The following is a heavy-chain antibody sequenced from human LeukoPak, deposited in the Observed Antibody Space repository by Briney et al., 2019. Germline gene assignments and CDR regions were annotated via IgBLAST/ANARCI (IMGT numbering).Heavy chain of an antibody. J-gene: IGHJ4*02. Sequence: GASVKVSCKASGYTFTSYYMHWVRHPPGQGLEWMGIINPSGGSTSYAQKFQGRVTMTRDTSTSTVYMELSSLRSEDTAVYYCARVSGGSLITSIRFDYWGQGTLVTVSS. CDR1: GYTFTSYY. D-gene: IGHD2-15*01. CDR3: ARVSGGSLITSIRFDY. V-gene: IGHV1-46*01. CDR2: INPSGGST.